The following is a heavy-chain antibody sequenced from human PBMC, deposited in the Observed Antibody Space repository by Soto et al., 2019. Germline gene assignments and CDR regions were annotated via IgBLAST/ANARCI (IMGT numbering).Heavy chain of an antibody. D-gene: IGHD3-10*01. CDR2: ISYDGSNK. J-gene: IGHJ4*02. V-gene: IGHV3-30-3*01. Sequence: GSLRLSCAASGFTFSSYAMHWVRQAPGKGLEWVAVISYDGSNKYYADSVKGRFTISRDNSKNTLYLQMNSLRAEDTAVYYCARDYGSGSYLEDYWGQGTLVTVSS. CDR3: ARDYGSGSYLEDY. CDR1: GFTFSSYA.